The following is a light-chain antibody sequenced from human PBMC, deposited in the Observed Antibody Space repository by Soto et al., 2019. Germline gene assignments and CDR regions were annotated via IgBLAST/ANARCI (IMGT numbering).Light chain of an antibody. CDR2: KNN. CDR3: QSYDSSLSEYV. J-gene: IGLJ1*01. Sequence: QPVLTQSPSVSGAPGQRVTISCTGDSSNIGAGYDVHWYQQVPGTAPKLLIYKNNNRPSGVPDRFSGSTSGTSASLAITGLQAEDEADYYCQSYDSSLSEYVFGSGTKVTVL. V-gene: IGLV1-40*01. CDR1: SSNIGAGYD.